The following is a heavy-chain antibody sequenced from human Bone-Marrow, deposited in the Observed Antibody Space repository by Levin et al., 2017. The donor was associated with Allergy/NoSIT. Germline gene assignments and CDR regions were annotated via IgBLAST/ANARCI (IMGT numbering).Heavy chain of an antibody. J-gene: IGHJ5*02. D-gene: IGHD4-23*01. V-gene: IGHV1-2*02. CDR1: GYTFTGYY. CDR3: ARAGVFTVVTPGVWFDP. CDR2: INPNSGGT. Sequence: GESLKISCKASGYTFTGYYMHWVRQAPGQGLEWMGWINPNSGGTNYAQKFQGRVTMTRDTSISTAYMELSRLRSDDTAVYYCARAGVFTVVTPGVWFDPWGQGTLVTVSS.